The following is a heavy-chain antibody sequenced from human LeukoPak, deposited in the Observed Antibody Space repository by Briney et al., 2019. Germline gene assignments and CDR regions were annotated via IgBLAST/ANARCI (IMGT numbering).Heavy chain of an antibody. CDR1: GFIFSRYE. Sequence: PGGSLRLSCAASGFIFSRYEMNWVRQAPGKGLEWVSYISTSDSTMYYADSVKGRFTISRDNAKNSLYLQMDSLRVEDTGIYYCARDLGTHGGYVDPWGQGTLVTVSS. V-gene: IGHV3-48*03. CDR3: ARDLGTHGGYVDP. J-gene: IGHJ5*02. CDR2: ISTSDSTM. D-gene: IGHD5-12*01.